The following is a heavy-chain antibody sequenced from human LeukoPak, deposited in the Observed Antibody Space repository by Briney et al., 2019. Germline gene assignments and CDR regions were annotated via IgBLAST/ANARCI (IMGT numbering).Heavy chain of an antibody. J-gene: IGHJ4*02. CDR1: GFSFVSYA. V-gene: IGHV3-33*01. CDR3: TRDRCTAGVCHNSAD. CDR2: IWSDGTNK. D-gene: IGHD2-8*02. Sequence: PGGSLRLSCAASGFSFVSYAMHWVRQTPGKGLEWVAVIWSDGTNKYADSVKGRFTISRDNSKNTVSLQMDSLRADDTAVYYCTRDRCTAGVCHNSADWGPGNLVIVPS.